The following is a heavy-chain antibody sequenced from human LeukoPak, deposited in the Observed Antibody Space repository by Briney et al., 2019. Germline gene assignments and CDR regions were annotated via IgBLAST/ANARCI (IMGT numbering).Heavy chain of an antibody. CDR1: GVSISSYY. D-gene: IGHD3-22*01. CDR2: IYYSGST. CDR3: ARHERDGYYDSIWQVRGYFDY. Sequence: SETLSLTCTVSGVSISSYYWSWIRQPPGKGLEWIGYIYYSGSTNYNPSLKSRVTISVDTSKNQFSLKLSSVTAADTAVYYCARHERDGYYDSIWQVRGYFDYWGQGTLVTVSS. V-gene: IGHV4-59*08. J-gene: IGHJ4*02.